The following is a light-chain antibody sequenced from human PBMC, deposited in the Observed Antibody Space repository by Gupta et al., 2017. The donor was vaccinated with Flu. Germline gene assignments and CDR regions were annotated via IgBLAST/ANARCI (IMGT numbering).Light chain of an antibody. CDR1: QDINNW. CDR2: AAS. CDR3: QQATTFPVT. V-gene: IGKV1-12*01. Sequence: DIQMTQSPSSVSASVGGRVTITCRASQDINNWLSWYQQKPGKAPKILIYAASILQRGVPSRFSGSGSGTHFTLTISSLQPEDSAVYYCQQATTFPVTFGQGTRLEIK. J-gene: IGKJ5*01.